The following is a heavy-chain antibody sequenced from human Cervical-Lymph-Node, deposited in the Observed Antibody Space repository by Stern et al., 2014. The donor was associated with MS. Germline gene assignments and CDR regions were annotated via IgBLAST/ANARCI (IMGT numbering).Heavy chain of an antibody. J-gene: IGHJ4*02. CDR1: GGSISSSNL. Sequence: QVQLQESGPGLVKPSGTLSLTCAVSGGSISSSNLWSWVRQPPGKGLERIGEIYHSGSTNYNPSLPRRLTPSVDKSQNQFYLKLSSVTAADTAVYYCARKYYDILTGYHYYFDYWGQGTLVTVSS. CDR2: IYHSGST. D-gene: IGHD3-9*01. CDR3: ARKYYDILTGYHYYFDY. V-gene: IGHV4-4*02.